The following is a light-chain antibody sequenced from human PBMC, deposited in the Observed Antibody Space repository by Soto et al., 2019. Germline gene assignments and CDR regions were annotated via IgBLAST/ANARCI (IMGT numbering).Light chain of an antibody. CDR2: EVS. V-gene: IGLV2-14*01. CDR3: VSYTTSASDV. Sequence: QSVLTQSASVSGSPGQSITISCTGTSSDLGNYNFVSWFQQHPGKAPKLVIYEVSNRPSGVSSRFSGSKSGNTASLTISGLQAEDEADYYCVSYTTSASDVFGTGTKVTVL. CDR1: SSDLGNYNF. J-gene: IGLJ1*01.